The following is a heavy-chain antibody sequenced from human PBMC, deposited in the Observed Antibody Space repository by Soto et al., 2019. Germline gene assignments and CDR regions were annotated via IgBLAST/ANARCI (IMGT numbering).Heavy chain of an antibody. CDR3: AKSASGYYKLIDY. D-gene: IGHD5-12*01. J-gene: IGHJ4*02. Sequence: ASVKVSCKASGYIFINYGITWVRQAPGQGLEWMGWISGYNGNTKYADKLQGRVTMTTDTSTTTAYMELSSLRAEDTAIYYCAKSASGYYKLIDYWGQGTLVTVSS. CDR1: GYIFINYG. V-gene: IGHV1-18*01. CDR2: ISGYNGNT.